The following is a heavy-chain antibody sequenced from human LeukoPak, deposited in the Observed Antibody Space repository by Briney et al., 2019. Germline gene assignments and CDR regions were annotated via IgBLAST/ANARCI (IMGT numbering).Heavy chain of an antibody. D-gene: IGHD3-22*01. V-gene: IGHV4-4*07. CDR1: GGSINNYY. J-gene: IGHJ1*01. CDR2: IYTSGST. Sequence: PSETLSLTCTVSGGSINNYYWNWIRQPAGKGLEWIGRIYTSGSTNYNPSLQSRVTMSVDTSNNQFSLKLDSVTAADTAVYYCASDSSGYEYFQHWGQGTLVTVSS. CDR3: ASDSSGYEYFQH.